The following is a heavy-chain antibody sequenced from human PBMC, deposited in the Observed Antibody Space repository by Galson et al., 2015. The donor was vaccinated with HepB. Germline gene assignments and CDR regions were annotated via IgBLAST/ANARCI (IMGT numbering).Heavy chain of an antibody. V-gene: IGHV3-48*04. CDR3: ARNRYYDSSGYPDPFDY. J-gene: IGHJ4*02. Sequence: SLRLSCAASGFTFSSYSMNWVRQAPGKGLEWVSYISSSSSTIYYADSVKGRFTISRDNAKNSLYLQMNSLRAEDTAVYYCARNRYYDSSGYPDPFDYWGQGTLVTVSS. D-gene: IGHD3-22*01. CDR2: ISSSSSTI. CDR1: GFTFSSYS.